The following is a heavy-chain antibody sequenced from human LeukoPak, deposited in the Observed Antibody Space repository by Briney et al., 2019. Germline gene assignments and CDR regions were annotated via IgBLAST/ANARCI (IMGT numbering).Heavy chain of an antibody. V-gene: IGHV3-23*01. CDR3: ARGAPSGSYYSFDY. CDR1: GFTFSSYA. J-gene: IGHJ4*02. Sequence: RPYLRLPCAASGFTFSSYAMSWVRQAPGNGLDWVSAISGSGGSTYYADSVKGRFTISRDNSKNTLYLQMNSLRAEDTAVYYCARGAPSGSYYSFDYWGQGTLVTVSS. D-gene: IGHD1-26*01. CDR2: ISGSGGST.